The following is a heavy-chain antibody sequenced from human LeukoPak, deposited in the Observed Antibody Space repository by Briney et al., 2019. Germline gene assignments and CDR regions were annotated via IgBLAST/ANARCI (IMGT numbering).Heavy chain of an antibody. CDR3: AKEGSSSWHFDY. CDR1: GFTFSSYG. V-gene: IGHV3-30*18. J-gene: IGHJ4*02. Sequence: GGSLRLSCAASGFTFSSYGMHWVRQAPGKGLEWVAVISYDGSNKYYADSVKGRFTISRDNSKNTPYLQMNSLRAEDTAVYYCAKEGSSSWHFDYWGQGTLVTVSS. CDR2: ISYDGSNK. D-gene: IGHD6-13*01.